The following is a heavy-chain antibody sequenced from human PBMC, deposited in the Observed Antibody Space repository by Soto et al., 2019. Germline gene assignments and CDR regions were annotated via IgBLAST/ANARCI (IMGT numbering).Heavy chain of an antibody. CDR2: IFYSGFT. Sequence: SETLSLTCTVSGHSISSSNYYWGWIRQPPGKGLEWIGSIFYSGFTYDNPSLKSRVTMSVDRSKNQFSLRLSSVTAADTALYYCTRGSKTFVAKWFDPWGQGTLVTVSS. CDR1: GHSISSSNYY. CDR3: TRGSKTFVAKWFDP. V-gene: IGHV4-39*01. J-gene: IGHJ5*02. D-gene: IGHD2-15*01.